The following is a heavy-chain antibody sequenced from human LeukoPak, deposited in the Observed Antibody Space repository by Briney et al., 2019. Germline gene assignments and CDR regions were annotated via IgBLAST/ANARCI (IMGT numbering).Heavy chain of an antibody. CDR3: TRGAPVGSSREFDY. Sequence: SQTLSLTCDISGDSVSSNSAVWNWIRQSPLRGLEWLGRTYYRSKWYNDYAVSVKSRITINPDTSKNQFSLQLNSVTPEDTAVYYCTRGAPVGSSREFDYWGQGTLVTVSS. CDR1: GDSVSSNSAV. J-gene: IGHJ4*02. CDR2: TYYRSKWYN. D-gene: IGHD5-24*01. V-gene: IGHV6-1*01.